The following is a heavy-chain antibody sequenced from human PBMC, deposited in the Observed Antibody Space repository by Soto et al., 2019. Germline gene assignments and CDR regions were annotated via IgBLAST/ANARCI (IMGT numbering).Heavy chain of an antibody. CDR3: ARDRGYSSGWDDAFDI. CDR1: GGSISSYY. Sequence: SETLSLTCTVSGGSISSYYWSWIRQPPGKGLEWIGYIYYSGSTNYNPSLKSRVTISVDTSKNQFSLKLSSVTAADMAVYYCARDRGYSSGWDDAFDIWGQGTMVTVSS. V-gene: IGHV4-59*01. D-gene: IGHD6-19*01. J-gene: IGHJ3*02. CDR2: IYYSGST.